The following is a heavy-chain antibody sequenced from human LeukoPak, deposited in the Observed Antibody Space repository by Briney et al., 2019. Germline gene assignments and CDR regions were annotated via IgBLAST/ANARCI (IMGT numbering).Heavy chain of an antibody. V-gene: IGHV1-69*04. J-gene: IGHJ4*02. D-gene: IGHD3-22*01. CDR1: GGTFSSYA. Sequence: SVKVSCKASGGTFSSYAISWVRQAPGQGLDWMGRITPIFGIANYAQKFHGRVTFTAEKSTKKAYMELSSLRSEDTAVYYCARSYDSGGYCDYWGQGTLVNVSS. CDR3: ARSYDSGGYCDY. CDR2: ITPIFGIA.